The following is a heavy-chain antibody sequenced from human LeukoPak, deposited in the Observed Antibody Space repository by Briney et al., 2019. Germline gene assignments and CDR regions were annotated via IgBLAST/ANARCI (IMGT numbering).Heavy chain of an antibody. V-gene: IGHV3-11*01. D-gene: IGHD5-18*01. CDR1: GGSISSSSYY. CDR3: ASDREVRYSYGYFDY. CDR2: ISSSGSTI. J-gene: IGHJ4*02. Sequence: PSETLSLTCTVSGGSISSSSYYSGCIHQPPGKGLGWVSYISSSGSTIYYADSVKGRFTISRDNAKNSLYLQINSLRAEDTAEYYCASDREVRYSYGYFDYWGQGTLVTVSS.